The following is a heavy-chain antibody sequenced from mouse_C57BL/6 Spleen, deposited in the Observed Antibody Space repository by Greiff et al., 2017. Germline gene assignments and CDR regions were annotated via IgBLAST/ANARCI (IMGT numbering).Heavy chain of an antibody. J-gene: IGHJ1*03. Sequence: VQLKESGPELVKPGASVKISCKASGYSFTDYNMNWVKQSNGKSLEWIGVINPNYGTTSYNQKFKGKATLTVDQSSSTAYRQLNSLTSEDSAVYYCARGDYGSVWYFDVWGTGTTVTVSS. CDR3: ARGDYGSVWYFDV. CDR2: INPNYGTT. CDR1: GYSFTDYN. D-gene: IGHD1-1*01. V-gene: IGHV1-39*01.